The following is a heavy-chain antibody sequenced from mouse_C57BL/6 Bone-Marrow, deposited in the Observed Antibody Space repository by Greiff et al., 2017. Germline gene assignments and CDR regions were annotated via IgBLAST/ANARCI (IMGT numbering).Heavy chain of an antibody. CDR2: IYPGNSDT. Sequence: SGTVLARPGASVKMSCKTSGYTFTSYWMHWVKQRPGQGLEWIGAIYPGNSDTSYNQKFKGKAKLTAVTSASTAYMELSSLTNEDSAVYYGTRRDHYYGSYFDYWGQGTTLTVSS. CDR3: TRRDHYYGSYFDY. J-gene: IGHJ2*01. CDR1: GYTFTSYW. V-gene: IGHV1-5*01. D-gene: IGHD1-1*01.